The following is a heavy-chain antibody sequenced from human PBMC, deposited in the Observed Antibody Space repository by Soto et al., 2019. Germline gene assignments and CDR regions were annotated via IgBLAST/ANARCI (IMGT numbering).Heavy chain of an antibody. D-gene: IGHD2-15*01. J-gene: IGHJ4*02. CDR2: IIPIFGTA. Sequence: SVKVSCKASGGTFSSYAISWVRQAPGQGVEWMGGIIPIFGTANYAQKFQGRVTITADESTSTAYMELSSLRSEDTAVYYCARADSGWYDVDYWGQGTLVTVSS. CDR1: GGTFSSYA. V-gene: IGHV1-69*13. CDR3: ARADSGWYDVDY.